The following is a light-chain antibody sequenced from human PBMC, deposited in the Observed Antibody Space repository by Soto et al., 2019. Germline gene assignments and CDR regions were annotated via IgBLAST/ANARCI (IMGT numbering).Light chain of an antibody. V-gene: IGLV2-14*01. Sequence: QSALTQPASVSGSPGQSITISCTGTSSDVGGYNYVSWYQQPPGKAPKLMIYEVSNRPPGVSNRFSGSKSGNTASLTISGLQAEDEADYYCSSYTSSSTLVFGTGTKLTVL. CDR1: SSDVGGYNY. CDR2: EVS. J-gene: IGLJ1*01. CDR3: SSYTSSSTLV.